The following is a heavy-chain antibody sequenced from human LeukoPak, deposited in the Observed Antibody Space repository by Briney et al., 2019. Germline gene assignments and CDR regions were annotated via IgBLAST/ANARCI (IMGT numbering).Heavy chain of an antibody. V-gene: IGHV4-59*01. Sequence: SETLSLTCTVSGGSISSYYWSWIRQPPGKGLEWIGYIYYSGSTNYNPSLKSRVTISVDTSKNQFSLKLSSVTAADTAAYYCAARGYSYGYPNWGQGTLVTVSS. D-gene: IGHD5-18*01. CDR3: AARGYSYGYPN. CDR1: GGSISSYY. CDR2: IYYSGST. J-gene: IGHJ4*02.